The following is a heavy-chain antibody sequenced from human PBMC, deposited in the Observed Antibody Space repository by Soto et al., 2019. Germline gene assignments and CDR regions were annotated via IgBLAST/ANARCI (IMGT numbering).Heavy chain of an antibody. J-gene: IGHJ3*02. V-gene: IGHV3-48*03. D-gene: IGHD2-2*03. CDR3: ARSSPSGYCSSTSCWVGAFDI. CDR2: ISSSGSTI. CDR1: GFSFSSYE. Sequence: PGGSLRLSCAASGFSFSSYEMNWVRQAPGKGRNWVSYISSSGSTIYYADSVKGRFTISRDNAKNSLYLQMNSLRAEDTAVYYCARSSPSGYCSSTSCWVGAFDIWGQGTIVTVSS.